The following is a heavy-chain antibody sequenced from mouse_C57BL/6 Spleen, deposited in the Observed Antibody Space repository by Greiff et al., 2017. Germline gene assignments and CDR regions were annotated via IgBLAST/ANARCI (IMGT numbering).Heavy chain of an antibody. V-gene: IGHV5-16*01. D-gene: IGHD4-1*01. CDR1: GFTFSDYY. J-gene: IGHJ2*01. Sequence: EVKLVESEGGLVQPGRSMKLSCTASGFTFSDYYMAWVRQVPEKGLEWVANINYDGSSTYYLDSLKSRFIISRDNAKNILYLQMSSLKSEDTATYYCAREGRWDVSFDYWGQGTTLTVSS. CDR3: AREGRWDVSFDY. CDR2: INYDGSST.